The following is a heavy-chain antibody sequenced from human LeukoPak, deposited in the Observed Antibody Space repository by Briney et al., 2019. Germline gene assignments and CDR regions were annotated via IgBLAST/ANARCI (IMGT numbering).Heavy chain of an antibody. CDR2: IYHSGST. Sequence: SETLSLTCTVSGGSISSSSYYWGWIRQPPGKGLEWVGSIYHSGSTNYNPSLKSRVTISVDKSKNQFSLKLSSVTAADTAVYYCARDTSSGSYYVPFQHWGQGTLVTVSS. D-gene: IGHD1-26*01. CDR3: ARDTSSGSYYVPFQH. V-gene: IGHV4-39*07. CDR1: GGSISSSSYY. J-gene: IGHJ1*01.